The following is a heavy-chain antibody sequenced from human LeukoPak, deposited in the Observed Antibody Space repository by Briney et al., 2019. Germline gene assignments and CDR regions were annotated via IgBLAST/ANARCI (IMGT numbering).Heavy chain of an antibody. CDR3: VRFLRPFGMDV. J-gene: IGHJ6*02. Sequence: GASVKVSCKASGYTFTSSDINWVRQTAGQRLEWMGWMNPNSGSTGYTQRFQGRVTMTRNTPISTAYMELSSLRSEDTAVYYCVRFLRPFGMDVWGQGTTVTVSS. CDR1: GYTFTSSD. CDR2: MNPNSGST. V-gene: IGHV1-8*01. D-gene: IGHD3-3*01.